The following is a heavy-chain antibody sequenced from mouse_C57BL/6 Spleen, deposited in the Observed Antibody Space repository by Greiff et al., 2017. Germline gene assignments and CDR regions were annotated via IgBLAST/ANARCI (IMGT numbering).Heavy chain of an antibody. J-gene: IGHJ2*01. CDR1: GFTFSSYA. Sequence: VQLKESGAGLVKPGGSLKLSCAASGFTFSSYAMSWVRQTPEKRLEWVAYISSGGDYINYADTVKGRFTISRDNARNTLYLQMSSLKSEDTAMYYCTRAGGDFCDWGHGTTLTVSS. CDR2: ISSGGDYI. V-gene: IGHV5-9-1*02. CDR3: TRAGGDFCD. D-gene: IGHD3-3*01.